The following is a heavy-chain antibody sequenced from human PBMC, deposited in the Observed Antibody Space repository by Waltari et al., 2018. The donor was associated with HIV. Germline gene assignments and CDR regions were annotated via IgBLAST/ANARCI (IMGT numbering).Heavy chain of an antibody. Sequence: QVQLQESGPRLVKPSETLSLTCTVSGGSMDPQYWTLIRQATGKELELIGYISDAVTYNYNPSRKTRVTMSLSTSNSRFSLRLKSVTAADTAMYYCARGSLHYYVVSGYYPDAFDVWGRGTMVVASS. CDR1: GGSMDPQY. CDR2: ISDAVTY. CDR3: ARGSLHYYVVSGYYPDAFDV. D-gene: IGHD3-22*01. J-gene: IGHJ3*01. V-gene: IGHV4-59*11.